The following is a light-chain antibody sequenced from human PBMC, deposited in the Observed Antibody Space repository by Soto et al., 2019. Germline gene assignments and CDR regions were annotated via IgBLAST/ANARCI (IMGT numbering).Light chain of an antibody. V-gene: IGKV3-20*01. J-gene: IGKJ1*01. Sequence: EIVLTQSPGTLSLSPGERATFSCRASLSVSSSYLAWYQQKPGQAPRLLIYGASSRATGIPDRFSGSGSGTDFTLTISRLEPEDFAVYYCQQYGSSPTYGQGTKVDIK. CDR3: QQYGSSPT. CDR2: GAS. CDR1: LSVSSSY.